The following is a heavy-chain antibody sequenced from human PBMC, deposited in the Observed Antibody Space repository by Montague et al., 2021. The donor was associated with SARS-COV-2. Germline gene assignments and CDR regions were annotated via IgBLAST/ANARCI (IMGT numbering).Heavy chain of an antibody. CDR2: ISYTGRT. J-gene: IGHJ4*02. V-gene: IGHV4-39*01. CDR3: ARQLPSYCTTNKCYPYYFDG. D-gene: IGHD2-8*01. CDR1: VGSISSPAHD. Sequence: SETLSLTCAVAVGSISSPAHDWGWIRQSPGKGMAWIGSISYTGRTYYNPSLRSRVSFSMDTSRNHFSLSLSSVTVADTAVYFCARQLPSYCTTNKCYPYYFDGWGQGALVTVSS.